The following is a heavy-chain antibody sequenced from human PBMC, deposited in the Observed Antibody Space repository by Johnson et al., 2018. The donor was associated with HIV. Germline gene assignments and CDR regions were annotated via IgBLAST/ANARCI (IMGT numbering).Heavy chain of an antibody. Sequence: QMLLVESGGGVVQPGRSLRLSCAASGFTFSSYAMHWVRQAPGKRLEWVAVISYDGSNKYYADSVKGRFTISIDNSKNTLYLQMNSLRAEDTAVYYCARGMTTVTNHDAFDIWGQGTMVTVSS. CDR1: GFTFSSYA. CDR3: ARGMTTVTNHDAFDI. V-gene: IGHV3-30-3*01. J-gene: IGHJ3*02. D-gene: IGHD4-17*01. CDR2: ISYDGSNK.